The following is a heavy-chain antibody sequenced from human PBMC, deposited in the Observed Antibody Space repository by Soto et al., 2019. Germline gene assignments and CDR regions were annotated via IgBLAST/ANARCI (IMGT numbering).Heavy chain of an antibody. Sequence: SETLSLTCIVSGESISGTIYYWGWIRQPPGKGLEWIGSIYYSGSTYYNPSLKSRVTISVDTSKNHFSLKLTSVTAADTAVYYCAGYYPSRTRIDYWGQGTLVTVSS. CDR2: IYYSGST. CDR3: AGYYPSRTRIDY. D-gene: IGHD2-21*01. CDR1: GESISGTIYY. V-gene: IGHV4-39*02. J-gene: IGHJ4*02.